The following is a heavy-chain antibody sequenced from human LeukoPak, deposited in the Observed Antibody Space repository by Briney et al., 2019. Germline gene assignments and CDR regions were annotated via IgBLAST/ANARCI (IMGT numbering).Heavy chain of an antibody. CDR3: ARETRSGWYGVDY. V-gene: IGHV4-38-2*02. CDR1: GYSISNDYY. J-gene: IGHJ4*02. CDR2: IYHSGGS. D-gene: IGHD6-19*01. Sequence: PSETLSLTCVVSGYSISNDYYWGWIRQPPGKGLEWIGNIYHSGGSYYNPSLKSRVTILVDTSKNQFSLKLSSVTAADTAVYYCARETRSGWYGVDYWGQGTLVTVSS.